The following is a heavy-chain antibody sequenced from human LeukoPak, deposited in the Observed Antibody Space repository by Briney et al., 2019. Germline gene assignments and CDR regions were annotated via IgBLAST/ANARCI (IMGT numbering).Heavy chain of an antibody. V-gene: IGHV4-34*01. CDR2: INHSGST. J-gene: IGHJ4*02. CDR1: GGSFSGYY. Sequence: SETLSLTCAVYGGSFSGYYWSWIRQPPGKGLEWTGEINHSGSTNYNPSLKSRVTISVDTSKNQFSLKLSSVTAADTAVYYCARGIAVAGLSFDYWGQGTLVTVSS. D-gene: IGHD6-19*01. CDR3: ARGIAVAGLSFDY.